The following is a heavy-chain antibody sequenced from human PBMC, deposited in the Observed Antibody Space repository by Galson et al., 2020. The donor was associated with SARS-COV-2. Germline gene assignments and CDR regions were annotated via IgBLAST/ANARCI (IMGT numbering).Heavy chain of an antibody. J-gene: IGHJ4*02. D-gene: IGHD6-25*01. CDR2: IYPGDSDS. CDR1: GYSFTSYW. Sequence: KIGESLKISCKGSGYSFTSYWIGWVRQLPGKGLEWMGIIYPGDSDSRYSPSFQGQVTISVDKSISTAYLQWSSLKDSDSAMYYCARQSGNMGGAAAGIGVYRGGGGTRVTVPS. V-gene: IGHV5-51*01. CDR3: ARQSGNMGGAAAGIGVYR.